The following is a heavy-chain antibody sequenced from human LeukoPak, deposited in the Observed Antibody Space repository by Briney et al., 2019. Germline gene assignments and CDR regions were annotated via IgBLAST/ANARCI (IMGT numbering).Heavy chain of an antibody. Sequence: GASVKVSCKASGGTFSSYAISWVRQASGQGLEWMGGIIPIFGTANYAQKFQGRVTITADESTSTAYMELSSLRSEDTAVYYCARVYIAVADYYYYYGMDVWGQGTTVTVSS. CDR2: IIPIFGTA. CDR1: GGTFSSYA. V-gene: IGHV1-69*13. J-gene: IGHJ6*02. D-gene: IGHD6-19*01. CDR3: ARVYIAVADYYYYYGMDV.